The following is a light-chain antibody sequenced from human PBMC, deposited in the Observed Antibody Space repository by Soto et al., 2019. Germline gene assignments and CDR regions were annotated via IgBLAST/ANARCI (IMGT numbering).Light chain of an antibody. CDR1: QNIGNY. CDR3: QQSYTPLALT. V-gene: IGKV1-39*01. Sequence: DIPMTQSPSSLSASVGDRVSITCRASQNIGNYLNWYQQKPGEVPKLLIYAASSLQPGVSSRFSGSASGTDFTLTISSLQPEDFATYYCQQSYTPLALTFAGGTKVEIK. CDR2: AAS. J-gene: IGKJ4*01.